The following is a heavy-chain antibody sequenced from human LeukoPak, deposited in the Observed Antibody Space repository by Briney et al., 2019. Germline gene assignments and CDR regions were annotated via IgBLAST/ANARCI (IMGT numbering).Heavy chain of an antibody. CDR3: ARDSRHLSSTRGGLKESRGAFFDY. V-gene: IGHV3-21*04. Sequence: MTGGSLRLSCAASGFTFSSYSMNWVRQAPGKGLGWVSSITSSSSYIYYADSVKGRFTISRDNSKNTLYLQMNSLRAEDTALYYCARDSRHLSSTRGGLKESRGAFFDYWGQGTLVTVSS. J-gene: IGHJ4*02. CDR1: GFTFSSYS. D-gene: IGHD6-13*01. CDR2: ITSSSSYI.